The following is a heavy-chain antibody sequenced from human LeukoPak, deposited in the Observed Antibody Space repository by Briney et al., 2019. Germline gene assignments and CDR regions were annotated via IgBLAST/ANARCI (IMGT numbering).Heavy chain of an antibody. CDR3: AKDKTGTTRFYYYYYMDV. CDR2: ISGSGGST. J-gene: IGHJ6*03. D-gene: IGHD1-1*01. Sequence: GGSLRLSCAASGFTFSSYAMSWVRQAPGKGLEWVSAISGSGGSTYYADSVKGRFTISRDNSKNTLSLQMNSLRAADTAVYYCAKDKTGTTRFYYYYYMDVWGKGTTVTASS. V-gene: IGHV3-23*01. CDR1: GFTFSSYA.